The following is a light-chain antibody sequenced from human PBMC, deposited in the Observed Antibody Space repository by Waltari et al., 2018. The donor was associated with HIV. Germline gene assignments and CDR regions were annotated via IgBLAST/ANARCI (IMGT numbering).Light chain of an antibody. CDR1: SPKVGSKP. J-gene: IGLJ1*01. Sequence: QSVLTQPPSASGTLGQRVTISRPGSSPKVGSKPAYWFQQVPGTAPKLLIYRDYQRRSGIPDRFSGSKSGASASLTISGLRSEDEADYYCVAWDDSLSGYVFGTGTKVSVL. CDR2: RDY. V-gene: IGLV1-47*01. CDR3: VAWDDSLSGYV.